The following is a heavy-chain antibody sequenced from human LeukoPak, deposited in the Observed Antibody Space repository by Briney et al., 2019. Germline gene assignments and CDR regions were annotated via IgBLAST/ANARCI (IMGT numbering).Heavy chain of an antibody. V-gene: IGHV3-30*18. D-gene: IGHD1-26*01. CDR1: GFTFSSYG. J-gene: IGHJ4*02. CDR3: AKDSGWKWEHPGKGVDY. CDR2: MSYDGTNE. Sequence: WRSLRLSCASSGFTFSSYGMHWVRQAPGKWLEWVAVMSYDGTNEFYADSVKGRFTISRDNSKNTLYLQMNSLRTEDTAVYYCAKDSGWKWEHPGKGVDYWGQGTLVTVSS.